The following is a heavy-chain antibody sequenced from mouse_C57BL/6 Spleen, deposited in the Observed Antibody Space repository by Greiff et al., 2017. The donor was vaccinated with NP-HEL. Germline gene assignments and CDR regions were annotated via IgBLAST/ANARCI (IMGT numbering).Heavy chain of an antibody. V-gene: IGHV5-4*01. CDR1: GFTFSSYA. CDR3: ARDYDYDSFAY. Sequence: EVQVVESGGGLVKPGGSLKLSCAASGFTFSSYAMSWVRQTPEKRLEWVATISDGGSYTYYPDNVKGRFTISRDNAKNNLYLQMSHLKSEDTAMYYCARDYDYDSFAYWGQGTLVTVSA. CDR2: ISDGGSYT. D-gene: IGHD2-4*01. J-gene: IGHJ3*01.